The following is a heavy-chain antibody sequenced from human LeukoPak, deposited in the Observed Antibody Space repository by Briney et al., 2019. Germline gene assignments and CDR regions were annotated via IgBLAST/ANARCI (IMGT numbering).Heavy chain of an antibody. Sequence: GESLQISCKGSGNRFINYWIGWVRQMPGKGLEWMGIMYPGDSETRYSPSVQGRVTISADKSISTAYLQWSSLKASDTATYYCARQVGSGGYARFDSWGQGTLVTVSS. CDR1: GNRFINYW. J-gene: IGHJ5*01. V-gene: IGHV5-51*01. CDR3: ARQVGSGGYARFDS. D-gene: IGHD1-26*01. CDR2: MYPGDSET.